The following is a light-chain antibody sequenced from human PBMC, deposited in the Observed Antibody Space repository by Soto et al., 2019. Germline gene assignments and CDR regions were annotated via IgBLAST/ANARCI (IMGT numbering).Light chain of an antibody. CDR2: QVT. Sequence: QSALTQPASVSGSPGQSITISCTGTSSDLASYNYVSWYQQQPGKAPKLMIYQVTNRPSGVSNRFSGSRSGNTASLTISGGQAEDDADDYCSSSSDSSNNVFGTGTKLTVL. J-gene: IGLJ1*01. CDR1: SSDLASYNY. V-gene: IGLV2-14*01. CDR3: SSSSDSSNNV.